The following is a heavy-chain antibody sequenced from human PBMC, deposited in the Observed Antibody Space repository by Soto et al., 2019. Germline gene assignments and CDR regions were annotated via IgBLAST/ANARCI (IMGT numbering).Heavy chain of an antibody. J-gene: IGHJ6*02. D-gene: IGHD3-22*01. CDR3: ARQPYYYDSSGYSPDYYYYGMDV. V-gene: IGHV5-51*01. CDR2: IYPGDSDT. CDR1: GYSFTSYW. Sequence: GESLKISCKGSGYSFTSYWIGWVRQMPGKGLEWMGIIYPGDSDTRYSPSFQGQVTISADKSISTAYLQWSSLKASDTAMYYCARQPYYYDSSGYSPDYYYYGMDVWGQGTTVTVSS.